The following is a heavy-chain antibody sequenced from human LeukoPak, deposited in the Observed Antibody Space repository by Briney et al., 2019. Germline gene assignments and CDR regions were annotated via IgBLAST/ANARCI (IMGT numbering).Heavy chain of an antibody. CDR1: RFTFSNYW. V-gene: IGHV3-74*01. J-gene: IGHJ4*02. CDR2: INSDGSSI. Sequence: GGSLRLSCAASRFTFSNYWMHWVRQAPGKGLVWVSRINSDGSSISYADSVKGRFTISRDNAKNTLYLQMNSLRAEDTAVYYCARRAAALGAFDYWGQGTLVTVSS. D-gene: IGHD6-13*01. CDR3: ARRAAALGAFDY.